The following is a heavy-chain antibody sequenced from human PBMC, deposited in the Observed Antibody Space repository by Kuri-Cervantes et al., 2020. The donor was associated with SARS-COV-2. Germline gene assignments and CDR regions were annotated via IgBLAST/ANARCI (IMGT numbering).Heavy chain of an antibody. CDR1: GFTFSSHW. CDR3: VRGGDGRIVGGDY. D-gene: IGHD5-24*01. CDR2: ITSDESTT. Sequence: GESLKISCAASGFTFSSHWMHWVRQVPGTGLVWVSRITSDESTTTYADSVKGRFTISRDNAKNTLYLQMNSLRAEDTALYYCVRGGDGRIVGGDYWGQGILVTVSS. V-gene: IGHV3-74*01. J-gene: IGHJ4*02.